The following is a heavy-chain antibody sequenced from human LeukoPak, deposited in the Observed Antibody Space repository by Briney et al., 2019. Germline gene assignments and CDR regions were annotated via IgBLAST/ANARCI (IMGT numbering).Heavy chain of an antibody. J-gene: IGHJ4*02. Sequence: GTSVKVSCEASGFTFSTSAMQWVRQARGQRLEGIGWIVLGSGNAKYAQNFQERATITRDMSKSTAYMELSSLRSEDTAVYFCAAGAAAGYFDYWGQGSLVTVSS. CDR2: IVLGSGNA. CDR1: GFTFSTSA. D-gene: IGHD6-13*01. CDR3: AAGAAAGYFDY. V-gene: IGHV1-58*02.